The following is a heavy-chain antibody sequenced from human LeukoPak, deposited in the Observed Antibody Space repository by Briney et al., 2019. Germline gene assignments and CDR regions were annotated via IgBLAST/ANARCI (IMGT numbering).Heavy chain of an antibody. J-gene: IGHJ4*02. D-gene: IGHD3-9*01. CDR2: IWSDASNT. CDR3: ARTYNIRYFDT. CDR1: GXIFSSYG. V-gene: IGHV3-33*01. Sequence: PGGSLRLSCAASGXIFSSYGMHWVRQAPGKGLEWVAVIWSDASNTYYVDSVKGRFTISRDNSKNTLYLQMNSLRAEDTAVYYCARTYNIRYFDTWGQGTLVTVSS.